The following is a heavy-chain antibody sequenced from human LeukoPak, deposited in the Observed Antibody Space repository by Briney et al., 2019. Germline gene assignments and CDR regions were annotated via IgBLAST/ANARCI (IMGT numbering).Heavy chain of an antibody. Sequence: SCKASGYTFTGYYMHWVRQAPGKGLEWVAVISYDGSNKYYADSVKGRFTISRDNSKNTLYLQMNSLRAEDTAVYYCARDRVAAGTLFDYWGQGTLVTVSS. CDR3: ARDRVAAGTLFDY. CDR2: ISYDGSNK. J-gene: IGHJ4*02. D-gene: IGHD6-13*01. V-gene: IGHV3-30*04. CDR1: GYTFTGYY.